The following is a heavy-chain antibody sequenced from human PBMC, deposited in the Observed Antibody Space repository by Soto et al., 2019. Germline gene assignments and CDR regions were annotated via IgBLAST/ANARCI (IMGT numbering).Heavy chain of an antibody. CDR2: IYPGDSDT. Sequence: GESLKISCKGSGYSFTSYWIGWVRQMPGKGLEWMGIIYPGDSDTRYSPSFQGQVTISADKSISTAYLQWSSLKGSDTAMYYCARLAVVVPAAINYYGMDVWGQGTTVTVSS. CDR3: ARLAVVVPAAINYYGMDV. V-gene: IGHV5-51*01. J-gene: IGHJ6*02. D-gene: IGHD2-2*01. CDR1: GYSFTSYW.